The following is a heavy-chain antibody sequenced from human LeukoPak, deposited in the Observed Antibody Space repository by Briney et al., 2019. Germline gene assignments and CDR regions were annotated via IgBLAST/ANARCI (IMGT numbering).Heavy chain of an antibody. CDR1: GFTFSSYS. V-gene: IGHV3-21*01. CDR3: ARETYDSSGYYGY. D-gene: IGHD3-22*01. J-gene: IGHJ4*02. Sequence: GGSLRLSCAASGFTFSSYSMNWVRQAPGKGLEWVSSISSSSSYIYYADSVKGRFTISRDNAKNSLYLQMNSLRAEDTAVYYCARETYDSSGYYGYWGQGTLVTVSS. CDR2: ISSSSSYI.